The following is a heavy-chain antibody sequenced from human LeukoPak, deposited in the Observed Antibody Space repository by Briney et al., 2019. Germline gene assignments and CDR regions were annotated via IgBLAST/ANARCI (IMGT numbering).Heavy chain of an antibody. D-gene: IGHD3-22*01. CDR3: AKGGDSGTYYYSWFDP. V-gene: IGHV3-23*01. J-gene: IGHJ5*02. CDR2: ISGTGGNT. Sequence: GGSLRLSCAASGFNFDSYAMSWVRQVPGKGLAWVSAISGTGGNTFYAGPVKGRFTISRDNSKNTLYLQMNNLRVEDTAVYYCAKGGDSGTYYYSWFDPWGQGTLVTVSS. CDR1: GFNFDSYA.